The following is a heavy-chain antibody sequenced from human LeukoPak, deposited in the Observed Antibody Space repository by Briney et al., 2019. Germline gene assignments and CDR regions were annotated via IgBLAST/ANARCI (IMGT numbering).Heavy chain of an antibody. CDR2: ISGSGGST. CDR3: AKVARYFDWLFADAFDI. D-gene: IGHD3-9*01. J-gene: IGHJ3*02. Sequence: PGGSLRLSCAASGFTFSSYAMSWVRQAPGKGLEWVSAISGSGGSTYYADSVKGRFTISRDNSKNTLYLQMNSLRAEDTAVYYCAKVARYFDWLFADAFDIWGQGTMVTVSS. V-gene: IGHV3-23*01. CDR1: GFTFSSYA.